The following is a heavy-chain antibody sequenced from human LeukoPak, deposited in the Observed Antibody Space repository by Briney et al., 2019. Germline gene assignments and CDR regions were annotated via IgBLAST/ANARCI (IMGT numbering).Heavy chain of an antibody. J-gene: IGHJ4*02. CDR2: VCGNGGAT. CDR1: GFTFNTCA. D-gene: IGHD1-26*01. V-gene: IGHV3-23*01. CDR3: AKGYSGSYRSYFDY. Sequence: GGSLRLSCAASGFTFNTCAMSWVRQAPGKGLEWISTVCGNGGATYYADSVKGRFTISRDNPKNTLFLQMNTLRAEDTAVYYCAKGYSGSYRSYFDYWGQGSLVTVSS.